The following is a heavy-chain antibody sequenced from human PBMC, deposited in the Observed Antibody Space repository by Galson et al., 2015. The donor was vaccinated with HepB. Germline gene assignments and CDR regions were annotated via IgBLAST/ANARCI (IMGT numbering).Heavy chain of an antibody. CDR3: ARDSRATFGEPNWFDP. CDR1: GFPFSSYN. V-gene: IGHV3-48*03. CDR2: ISATGTTI. D-gene: IGHD3-3*01. Sequence: SLRLSCAASGFPFSSYNMHWVRQAPGKGLDWISYISATGTTIDYADSVKARFIISRDNAKNSLYLQMNSLRVEDTAVYYCARDSRATFGEPNWFDPWGQGTLGIVSS. J-gene: IGHJ5*02.